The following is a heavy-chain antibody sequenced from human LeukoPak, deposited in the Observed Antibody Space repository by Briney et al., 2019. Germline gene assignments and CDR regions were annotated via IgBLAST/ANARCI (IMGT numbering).Heavy chain of an antibody. V-gene: IGHV3-21*01. J-gene: IGHJ4*02. Sequence: GGSLRLSCAASGFTFSSYSMNWVRQAPGKGLEWVSSISSSSSYIYYADSVKGRFTISRDNAKNSLYLQMNSLRAEDTAVYYCARVTGGGWYSEIDNWGQGTLVTVSS. D-gene: IGHD6-19*01. CDR1: GFTFSSYS. CDR3: ARVTGGGWYSEIDN. CDR2: ISSSSSYI.